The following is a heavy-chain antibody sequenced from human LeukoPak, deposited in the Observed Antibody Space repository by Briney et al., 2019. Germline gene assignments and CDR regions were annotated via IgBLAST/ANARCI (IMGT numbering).Heavy chain of an antibody. D-gene: IGHD6-19*01. J-gene: IGHJ1*01. V-gene: IGHV3-30*04. CDR1: GFTFSYYA. Sequence: GGSLRLSCAASGFTFSYYAMHWVRQAPGRGLEWVAVISNDGSNTFYADSVKGRFTISRDNAKNSLSLRMNSLSAEDTAVYYCATGYSSGWYFYFQHWGQGSLVSVSS. CDR2: ISNDGSNT. CDR3: ATGYSSGWYFYFQH.